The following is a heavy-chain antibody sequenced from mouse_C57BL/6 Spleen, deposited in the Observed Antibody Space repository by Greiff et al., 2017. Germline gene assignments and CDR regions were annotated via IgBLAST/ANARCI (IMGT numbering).Heavy chain of an antibody. CDR1: GFTFSNYW. J-gene: IGHJ3*01. CDR3: TGSSYYYGSSHFAY. V-gene: IGHV6-3*01. CDR2: IRLKSDNYAT. Sequence: EVQLQQSGGGLVQPGGSMKLSCVASGFTFSNYWMNWVRQSPEKGLEWVAQIRLKSDNYATHYAESVKGRFTISRDDSKSSVYLQMNNLRAEDTGIYYCTGSSYYYGSSHFAYWGQGTLVTVSA. D-gene: IGHD1-1*01.